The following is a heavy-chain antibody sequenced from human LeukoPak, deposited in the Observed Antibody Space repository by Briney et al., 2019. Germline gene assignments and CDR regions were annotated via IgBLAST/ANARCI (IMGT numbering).Heavy chain of an antibody. CDR2: IFPADSDT. V-gene: IGHV5-51*01. D-gene: IGHD1-26*01. Sequence: GESLKISCKGSGYSFTSYWAAWVRQVPGKGLEWMGIIFPADSDTRYSPSFQGQVTISVDKSINTAYLQWSSLKASDTAMYYCATTATRGIPHYFGYWGQGTLVTVSS. CDR3: ATTATRGIPHYFGY. J-gene: IGHJ4*02. CDR1: GYSFTSYW.